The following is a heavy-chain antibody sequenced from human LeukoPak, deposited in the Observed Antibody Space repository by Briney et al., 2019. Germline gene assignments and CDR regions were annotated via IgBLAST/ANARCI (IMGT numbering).Heavy chain of an antibody. D-gene: IGHD2-2*01. CDR2: ILHTGST. CDR1: GGSISGSSYF. V-gene: IGHV4-39*01. CDR3: ARTGYCSSTASCYVPFDS. Sequence: SETLSLTCTVSGGSISGSSYFWAWIRQPPGKGLEWIGNILHTGSTYYNPSLKSRVTISVDTSKKQFSLGLSSVTAADTAVYYCARTGYCSSTASCYVPFDSWGQGTLVTVSS. J-gene: IGHJ4*02.